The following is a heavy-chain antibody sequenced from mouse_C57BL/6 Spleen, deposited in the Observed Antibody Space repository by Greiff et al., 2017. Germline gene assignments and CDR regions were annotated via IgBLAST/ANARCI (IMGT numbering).Heavy chain of an antibody. CDR2: INPNNGGT. CDR1: GYTFTDYN. J-gene: IGHJ3*01. Sequence: VQLQQSGPELVKPGASVKMSCKASGYTFTDYNMHWVKQSHGKSLEWIGYINPNNGGTSYNQKFKGKATLTVNKSSSTAYMELRSLTSEDSAVYYCANYYGSEGFAYWGQGTLVTVSA. D-gene: IGHD1-1*01. V-gene: IGHV1-22*01. CDR3: ANYYGSEGFAY.